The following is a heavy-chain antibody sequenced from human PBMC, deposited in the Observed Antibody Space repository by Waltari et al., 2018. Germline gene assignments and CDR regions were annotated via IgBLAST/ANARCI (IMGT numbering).Heavy chain of an antibody. J-gene: IGHJ5*02. D-gene: IGHD2-21*01. CDR3: ARDHVVVIAHSADGNWFDP. CDR2: SNPNRGGT. Sequence: QVQLVQSGAEVKKPGASVKVSCKASGYTFTGYYMHWVRQAPGQGLEWMGWSNPNRGGTNHAQKFQGRVTMTRDTSISTAYMELSRLRSDDTAVYYCARDHVVVIAHSADGNWFDPWGQGTLVTVSS. V-gene: IGHV1-2*02. CDR1: GYTFTGYY.